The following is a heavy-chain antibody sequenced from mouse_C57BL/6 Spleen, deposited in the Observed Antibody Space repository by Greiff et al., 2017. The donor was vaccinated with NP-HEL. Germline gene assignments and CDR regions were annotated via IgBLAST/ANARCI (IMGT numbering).Heavy chain of an antibody. V-gene: IGHV1-50*01. J-gene: IGHJ4*01. CDR2: IDPSDSYT. CDR3: ARGKITTVNYAMDY. Sequence: VQLQQSGAELVKPGASVKLSCKASGYTFTSYWMQWVKQRPGQGLEWIGEIDPSDSYTNYNQKFKGKATLTVDTSSSTAYMQLSSLTSEDSAVYYCARGKITTVNYAMDYWGQGTSVTVSS. CDR1: GYTFTSYW. D-gene: IGHD1-1*01.